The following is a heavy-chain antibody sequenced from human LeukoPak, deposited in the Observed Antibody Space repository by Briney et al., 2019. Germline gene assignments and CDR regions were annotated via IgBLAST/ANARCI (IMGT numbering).Heavy chain of an antibody. V-gene: IGHV3-15*01. CDR2: IKSKTDGGTT. D-gene: IGHD4-17*01. CDR3: TTVGYGDPGGKAFDI. CDR1: GFTFSNAW. J-gene: IGHJ3*02. Sequence: GGSLRLSCAASGFTFSNAWMSWVRQAPGKGLEWVGRIKSKTDGGTTDYAAPVKGRFTISRDDSKNTLYLQMNSLKTEDTAVYYCTTVGYGDPGGKAFDIWGQGTMVTVSS.